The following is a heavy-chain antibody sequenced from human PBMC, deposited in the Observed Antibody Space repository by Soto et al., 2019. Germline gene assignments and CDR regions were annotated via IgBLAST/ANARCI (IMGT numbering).Heavy chain of an antibody. V-gene: IGHV3-21*01. CDR1: GFTFSSYS. CDR3: ARDRRAPNYYYYGMDV. Sequence: GGSLRLSCAASGFTFSSYSMNWVRQAPGKGLEWVSSISSSSSYIYYADLVKGRFTISRDNAKNSLYLQMNSLRAEDTAVYYCARDRRAPNYYYYGMDVWGQGTTVTVSS. J-gene: IGHJ6*02. CDR2: ISSSSSYI.